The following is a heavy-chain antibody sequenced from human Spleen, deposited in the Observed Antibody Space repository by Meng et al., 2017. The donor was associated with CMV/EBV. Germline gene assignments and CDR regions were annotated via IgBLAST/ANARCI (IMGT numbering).Heavy chain of an antibody. Sequence: SGGAISSSHWWRWVRQPPGKGLEWIGEIYHSGNTNYNPSLKSRVTISVDKSKNQFSLKLSSVTAADTAVYYCARAGWGRRSGGYTIDYWGQGTLVTVSS. V-gene: IGHV4-4*02. CDR1: GGAISSSHW. D-gene: IGHD3-10*01. CDR3: ARAGWGRRSGGYTIDY. J-gene: IGHJ4*02. CDR2: IYHSGNT.